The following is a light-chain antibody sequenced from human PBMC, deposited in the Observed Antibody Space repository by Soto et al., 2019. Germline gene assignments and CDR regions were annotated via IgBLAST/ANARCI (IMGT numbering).Light chain of an antibody. CDR3: CSYAGSSLI. CDR1: SSDIGGYNY. V-gene: IGLV2-8*01. Sequence: QSALTQPPSASGSPGQSVTISCTGTSSDIGGYNYVSWYQQHPGKAPKLVIYEVTKRPSGVPDRFSGSKSGNTASLTISGLQAEDEADYYCCSYAGSSLIFGGGTKVTVL. CDR2: EVT. J-gene: IGLJ2*01.